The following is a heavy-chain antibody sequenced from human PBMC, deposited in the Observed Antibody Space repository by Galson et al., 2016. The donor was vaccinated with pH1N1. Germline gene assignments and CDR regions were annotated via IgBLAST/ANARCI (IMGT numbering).Heavy chain of an antibody. V-gene: IGHV3-9*01. Sequence: SLRLSCAASGFTFDDYAMHWVRQAPGKGLEWVSTLTWNSGTIGYAGSVKGRFTISRDNAKNSLYLQMNSLRAEDTALYYCAKEDGYYGSGTMDYWGQGTLVTVSS. CDR1: GFTFDDYA. J-gene: IGHJ4*02. CDR2: LTWNSGTI. D-gene: IGHD3-10*01. CDR3: AKEDGYYGSGTMDY.